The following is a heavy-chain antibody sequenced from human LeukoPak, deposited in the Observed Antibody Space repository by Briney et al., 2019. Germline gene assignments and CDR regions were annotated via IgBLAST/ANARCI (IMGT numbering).Heavy chain of an antibody. D-gene: IGHD3-22*01. CDR2: INPNSGGT. CDR3: ATXEYYDSSGYYPHWFDP. J-gene: IGHJ5*02. CDR1: GYTFTGYY. Sequence: GASVKVSCKASGYTFTGYYMHWVRQAPGQGLEWMGWINPNSGGTNYAQKFQGRVTMTEDTSTDTAYMELSSLRSEDTAVYYCATXEYYDSSGYYPHWFDPWGQGTLVTVSS. V-gene: IGHV1-2*02.